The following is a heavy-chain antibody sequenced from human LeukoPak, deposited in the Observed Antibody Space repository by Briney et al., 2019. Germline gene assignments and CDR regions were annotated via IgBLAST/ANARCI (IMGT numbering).Heavy chain of an antibody. CDR3: ERDYGSYGPFDS. D-gene: IGHD4-11*01. V-gene: IGHV5-51*01. CDR1: GYIFSSYW. J-gene: IGHJ4*02. CDR2: IYPGDSDT. Sequence: GESLEISCKGSGYIFSSYWIGWVRQMPGKGLEWMGIIYPGDSDTRYSPSFQGQVTISADKSISTAYLQWSSLKAADTAMYYCERDYGSYGPFDSCGQGTLVTVSS.